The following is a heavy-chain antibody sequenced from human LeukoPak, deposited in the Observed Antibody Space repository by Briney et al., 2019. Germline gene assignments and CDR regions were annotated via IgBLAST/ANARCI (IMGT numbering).Heavy chain of an antibody. Sequence: SETLSLTCAVYGGSFSGYDWSWIRQPPGKGLEWIGEINHSGSTNYNPSLKSRVTISVDTSKNQFSLKLSSVTAADTAVYYCAGSRDGYKLGYWGQGTLVTVSS. D-gene: IGHD5-24*01. CDR1: GGSFSGYD. J-gene: IGHJ4*02. CDR2: INHSGST. CDR3: AGSRDGYKLGY. V-gene: IGHV4-34*01.